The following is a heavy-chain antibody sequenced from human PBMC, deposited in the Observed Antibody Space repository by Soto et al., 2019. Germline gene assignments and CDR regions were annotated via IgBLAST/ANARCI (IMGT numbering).Heavy chain of an antibody. V-gene: IGHV1-18*01. J-gene: IGHJ4*02. CDR2: VSAYNGNT. Sequence: GASVKVSCKASGYTFTTHGIGWVRQAPGQGLEWMGWVSAYNGNTNYAQKFQGRVTISRDNAKNSLYLQMNSLRAEDTAVYYCARGHFDPDYWGQGTPVTVSS. CDR1: GYTFTTHG. D-gene: IGHD3-9*01. CDR3: ARGHFDPDY.